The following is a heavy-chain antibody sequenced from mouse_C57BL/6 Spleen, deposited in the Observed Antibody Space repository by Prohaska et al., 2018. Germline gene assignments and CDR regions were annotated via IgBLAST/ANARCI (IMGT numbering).Heavy chain of an antibody. J-gene: IGHJ1*03. CDR3: ARPIYDGYYWYFDV. CDR2: INPDSSTI. V-gene: IGHV4-1*01. CDR1: GIDFSRYW. Sequence: EVKLLQSGGGLVQPGGSLKLSCAASGIDFSRYWMSWVRRAPGKGLEWIGEINPDSSTINYAPSLKDKFIISRDNAKNTLYLQMIKVRSEDTALYYCARPIYDGYYWYFDVWGTGTTVRVSS. D-gene: IGHD2-3*01.